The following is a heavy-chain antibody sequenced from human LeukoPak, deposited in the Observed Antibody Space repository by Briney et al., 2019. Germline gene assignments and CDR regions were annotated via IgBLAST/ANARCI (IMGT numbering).Heavy chain of an antibody. CDR3: ANTDRAVVPAANVPAFDY. D-gene: IGHD2-2*01. CDR2: ISGSGGST. J-gene: IGHJ4*02. Sequence: GGSLRLSCAGSGFTFSSYAMSWVRQAPGKGLEWVSAISGSGGSTYYADSVKGRFTISRDNSKNTLYLQMNSLRADDTAVYSCANTDRAVVPAANVPAFDYWGQGNMVTVSS. V-gene: IGHV3-23*01. CDR1: GFTFSSYA.